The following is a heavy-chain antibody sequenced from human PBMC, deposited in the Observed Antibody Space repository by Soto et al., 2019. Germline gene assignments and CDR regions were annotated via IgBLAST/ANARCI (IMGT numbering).Heavy chain of an antibody. V-gene: IGHV3-53*01. CDR3: AISGLALVSSGAFFFEY. D-gene: IGHD5-12*01. Sequence: PGGSLRLSCGGSGFTVSANYFGWVRQLPGKRLKWVSLTFDNLQTFYTDSVKGRFTISRDNSRNTLYLHMNNLRVDDTAVYYCAISGLALVSSGAFFFEYWGQGTPVTVSS. J-gene: IGHJ4*02. CDR1: GFTVSANY. CDR2: TFDNLQT.